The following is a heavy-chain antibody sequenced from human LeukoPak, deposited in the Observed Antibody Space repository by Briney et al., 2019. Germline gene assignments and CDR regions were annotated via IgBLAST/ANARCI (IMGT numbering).Heavy chain of an antibody. V-gene: IGHV4-34*01. J-gene: IGHJ4*02. CDR1: GGSFSGYY. Sequence: SETLPLTCAVYGGSFSGYYWSWIRQPPGKGLEWIGEINHSGSTNYNPSLKSRVTISVDTSKNQFSLKLSSVTAADTAVYYCARELSDIVVVPAAFDYWGQGTLVTVSS. D-gene: IGHD2-2*01. CDR3: ARELSDIVVVPAAFDY. CDR2: INHSGST.